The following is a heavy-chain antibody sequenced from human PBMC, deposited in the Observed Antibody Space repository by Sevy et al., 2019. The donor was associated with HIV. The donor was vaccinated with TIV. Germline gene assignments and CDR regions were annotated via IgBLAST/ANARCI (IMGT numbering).Heavy chain of an antibody. J-gene: IGHJ6*02. CDR2: INPNSGGT. D-gene: IGHD3-10*01. CDR3: ARVRRSLLWFGELKYYYYYYGMDV. CDR1: GYTFTGYY. V-gene: IGHV1-2*02. Sequence: ASVKVSCKASGYTFTGYYMHWVRQAPGQWLEWMGWINPNSGGTNYAQKFQGRVTMTRDTSISTAYMELSRLRSDDTAVYYCARVRRSLLWFGELKYYYYYYGMDVWGQGTTVTVSS.